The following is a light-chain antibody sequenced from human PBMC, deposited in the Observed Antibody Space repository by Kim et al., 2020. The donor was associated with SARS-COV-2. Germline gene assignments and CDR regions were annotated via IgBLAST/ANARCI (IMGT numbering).Light chain of an antibody. CDR2: KAY. Sequence: DIQMTQSPSSLSASVGYRVTITCRASQSISSYLNWYQQKPGEPPKLLIYKAYSLQSGVPSRFSGSGSGTDFTLTISSLQPEDFATYYCQHSFSTPVTFGQGTRLEIK. CDR3: QHSFSTPVT. J-gene: IGKJ5*01. CDR1: QSISSY. V-gene: IGKV1-39*01.